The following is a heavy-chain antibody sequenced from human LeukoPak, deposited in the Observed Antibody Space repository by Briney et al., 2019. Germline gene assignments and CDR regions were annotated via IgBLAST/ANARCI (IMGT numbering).Heavy chain of an antibody. J-gene: IGHJ5*02. Sequence: NPSETLSLTCTVSGDSISNYYWGWIRQPPGKGLEWIGNLYYNGNTNYNPSLKSRATISVDTSKDHVSLRLKSVTAADTAVYYCATTADYGDYVGGPWFDPWGQGARVTVSS. CDR2: LYYNGNT. D-gene: IGHD4-17*01. CDR3: ATTADYGDYVGGPWFDP. CDR1: GDSISNYY. V-gene: IGHV4-59*01.